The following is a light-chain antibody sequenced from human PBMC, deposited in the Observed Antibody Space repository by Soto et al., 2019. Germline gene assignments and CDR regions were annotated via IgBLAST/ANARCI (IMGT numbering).Light chain of an antibody. J-gene: IGKJ5*01. CDR3: QQYNSSSIT. V-gene: IGKV1-5*01. CDR2: DAS. CDR1: QNIGIY. Sequence: DIEMTLSLATLSVYNRERATLSCLASQNIGIYLAWYQQKPGQAPRLLIYDASSLASGVPSRFSGSGSGTEFTLTISSLQPDDFAGYYCQQYNSSSITFGQGTRLEI.